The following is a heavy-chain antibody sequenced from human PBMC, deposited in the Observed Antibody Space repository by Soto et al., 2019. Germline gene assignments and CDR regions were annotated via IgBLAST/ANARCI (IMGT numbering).Heavy chain of an antibody. CDR3: ARSPRSISTGGIDF. Sequence: PSETLSLTCAVPGGSISSTNLWNWVRQPPGKGLEWIGEIYHTGSTTFNPSLKSRATISVDKSKNHFSLKVSSVTAADTAVYFCARSPRSISTGGIDFWGQGILVTVSS. D-gene: IGHD1-1*01. J-gene: IGHJ4*01. CDR1: GGSISSTNL. V-gene: IGHV4-4*02. CDR2: IYHTGST.